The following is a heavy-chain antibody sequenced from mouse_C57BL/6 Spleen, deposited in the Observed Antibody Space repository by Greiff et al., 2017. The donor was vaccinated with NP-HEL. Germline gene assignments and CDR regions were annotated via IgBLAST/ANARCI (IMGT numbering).Heavy chain of an antibody. J-gene: IGHJ1*03. Sequence: EVNVVESGAELVKPGASVKLSCTASGFNIKDYYMHWVKQRTEQGLEWIGRLDPEDGETKYAPKFQGKATITADTSSNKAYLQLSSLTSEDTAVYYCARGGYYGSSYPEVWGTGTTVTVSS. D-gene: IGHD1-1*01. CDR3: ARGGYYGSSYPEV. CDR1: GFNIKDYY. CDR2: LDPEDGET. V-gene: IGHV14-2*01.